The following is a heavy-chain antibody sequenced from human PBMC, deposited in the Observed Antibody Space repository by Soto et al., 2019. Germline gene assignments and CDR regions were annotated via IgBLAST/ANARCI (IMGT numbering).Heavy chain of an antibody. CDR2: IYYSGST. D-gene: IGHD6-19*01. CDR3: ARIASRSGWYGDWFDP. Sequence: TSETLSLTCTVSGCSISSYYWSWIRQPPGKGLEWIGYIYYSGSTNYNPSLKSRVTISVDTSKNQFSLMLSSVTAADTAVYYCARIASRSGWYGDWFDPWCQGTLVTVSS. J-gene: IGHJ5*02. V-gene: IGHV4-59*08. CDR1: GCSISSYY.